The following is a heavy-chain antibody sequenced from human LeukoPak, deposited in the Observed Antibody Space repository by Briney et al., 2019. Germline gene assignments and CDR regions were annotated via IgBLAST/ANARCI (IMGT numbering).Heavy chain of an antibody. V-gene: IGHV1-2*02. J-gene: IGHJ3*02. Sequence: ASVKVSCKASGYTFTGYYMHWVRQAPGQGLEWMGWINPNSGGTNYAQKFQGRVTMTRDTSISTAYMELSRLRSDDTAVYYCASALKWGSVDDAFDIWGQGTMVTVSS. CDR2: INPNSGGT. D-gene: IGHD7-27*01. CDR3: ASALKWGSVDDAFDI. CDR1: GYTFTGYY.